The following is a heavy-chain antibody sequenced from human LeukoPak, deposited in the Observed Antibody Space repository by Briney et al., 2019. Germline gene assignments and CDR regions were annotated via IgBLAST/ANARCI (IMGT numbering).Heavy chain of an antibody. J-gene: IGHJ4*02. Sequence: PGGSLRLSCAASGFTVSSSYMSWVRQAPGKGLEWVSVIYSGGSTYYADSVKGRFTISRDNSKNTLYLQMNSLRAEDTAVYYCARGLPDLQTNDYWGQGTLVTVSS. CDR1: GFTVSSSY. V-gene: IGHV3-66*01. CDR2: IYSGGST. D-gene: IGHD5-18*01. CDR3: ARGLPDLQTNDY.